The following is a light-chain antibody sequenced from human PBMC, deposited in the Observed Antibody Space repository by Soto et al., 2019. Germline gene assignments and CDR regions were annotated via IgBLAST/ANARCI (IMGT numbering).Light chain of an antibody. CDR3: SSYAGSNNLGV. CDR2: EVS. V-gene: IGLV2-8*01. CDR1: SSEVGAYNY. Sequence: QSALTQPPSASGSPGQSVTISCTGTSSEVGAYNYVSWYQQHPGKAPKLMIYEVSKRPSGVPDRFSGSKSGNTASLTVSGLQAEDEADYYCSSYAGSNNLGVFGGGTKLTVL. J-gene: IGLJ2*01.